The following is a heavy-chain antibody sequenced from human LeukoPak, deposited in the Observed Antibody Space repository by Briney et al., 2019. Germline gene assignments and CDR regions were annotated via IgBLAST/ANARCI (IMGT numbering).Heavy chain of an antibody. J-gene: IGHJ4*02. D-gene: IGHD2-15*01. V-gene: IGHV4-38-2*02. CDR3: ARGPTYCSSSSCLQGE. CDR2: IYHSGST. CDR1: GYSISSGYY. Sequence: SETLSLTCTVSGYSISSGYYWGWIRPPPGKGLEWIGIIYHSGSTYYNPSLKSRVTISVDTSKNQFSLKLSSVTAADTAVYYCARGPTYCSSSSCLQGEWGQGTLVTVSS.